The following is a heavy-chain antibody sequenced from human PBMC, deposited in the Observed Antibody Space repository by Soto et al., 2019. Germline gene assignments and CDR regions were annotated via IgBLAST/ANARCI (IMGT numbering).Heavy chain of an antibody. CDR1: GGSFSGYY. Sequence: QVLLQQWGAGLLKPSETLSLTCAVYGGSFSGYYWTWIRQPPGKGLEWIGEINHGGSTNYNPSLKSRVIISVDTSKSQFSLKLSSVTAADTAVYYCARRASSIIAYYYYMDVWGKGTTVTASS. J-gene: IGHJ6*03. CDR3: ARRASSIIAYYYYMDV. D-gene: IGHD6-19*01. V-gene: IGHV4-34*01. CDR2: INHGGST.